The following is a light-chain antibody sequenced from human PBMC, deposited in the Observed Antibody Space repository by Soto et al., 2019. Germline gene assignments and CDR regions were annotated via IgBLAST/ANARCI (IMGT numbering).Light chain of an antibody. J-gene: IGKJ1*01. V-gene: IGKV3-20*01. CDR1: QSVSSSY. Sequence: EIVLTQSPGTLSLSPGERATLSCRASQSVSSSYLACYQQTPGQAPRLVVSGASIRATGIPDRFSGSGSGTDFTLTISRLDHEYFAVYYCQQYGSSPWTFGQGTKVEIK. CDR3: QQYGSSPWT. CDR2: GAS.